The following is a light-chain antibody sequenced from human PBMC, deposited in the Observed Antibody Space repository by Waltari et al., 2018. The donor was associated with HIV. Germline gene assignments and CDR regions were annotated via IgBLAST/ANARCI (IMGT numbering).Light chain of an antibody. CDR1: SSDFGGYNY. V-gene: IGLV2-14*01. Sequence: QSALTQPASVSGSPGQSITIPCTGTSSDFGGYNYVYWYQQHPGKAPKLMIYEVTNRPSGVSNRFSGSKSGNTASLTISGLQAEDEAEYYCSSYTSSSTVVFGGGTKLTVL. CDR2: EVT. J-gene: IGLJ2*01. CDR3: SSYTSSSTVV.